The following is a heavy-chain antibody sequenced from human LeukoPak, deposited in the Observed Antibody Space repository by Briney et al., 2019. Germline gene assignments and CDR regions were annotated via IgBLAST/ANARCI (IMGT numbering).Heavy chain of an antibody. CDR2: ISAYNGNT. CDR1: GYTFTSYG. V-gene: IGHV1-18*01. D-gene: IGHD6-19*01. CDR3: ARVSDSSGWYEVLRDYYYGMDV. Sequence: ASVKVSCKASGYTFTSYGISWVRQAPGQGLEWMGWISAYNGNTNYAQKLQGRVTMTTDTSTSTAYMELRRLRSDDTAVYYCARVSDSSGWYEVLRDYYYGMDVWGQGTTVTVSS. J-gene: IGHJ6*02.